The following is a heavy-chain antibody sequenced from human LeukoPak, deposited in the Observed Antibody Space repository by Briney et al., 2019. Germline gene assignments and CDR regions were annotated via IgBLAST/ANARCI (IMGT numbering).Heavy chain of an antibody. J-gene: IGHJ5*02. CDR2: IRTSGDNT. CDR1: GFTFSNYA. V-gene: IGHV3-23*01. Sequence: GGSLRLSCAASGFTFSNYAMSWVRQAPGKGLEWVSTIRTSGDNTYYADSVKGRFTISRDNSKNTLYLQMISLRAEDTALYYCARCVTGWPNWFDPWGQGTLVTVSS. D-gene: IGHD6-19*01. CDR3: ARCVTGWPNWFDP.